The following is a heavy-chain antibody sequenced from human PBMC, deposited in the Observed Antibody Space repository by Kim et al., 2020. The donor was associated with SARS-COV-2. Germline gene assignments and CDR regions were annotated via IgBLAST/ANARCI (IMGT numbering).Heavy chain of an antibody. CDR3: ARGASMVRGVTNWFDP. V-gene: IGHV4-39*01. Sequence: SETLSLTCTVSGGSISSSSYYWGWIRQPPGKGLEWIGSIYYSGSTYYNPSLKSRVTISVDTSKNQFSLKLSSVTAADTAVYYCARGASMVRGVTNWFDPWGQGTLVTVSS. CDR2: IYYSGST. CDR1: GGSISSSSYY. J-gene: IGHJ5*02. D-gene: IGHD3-10*01.